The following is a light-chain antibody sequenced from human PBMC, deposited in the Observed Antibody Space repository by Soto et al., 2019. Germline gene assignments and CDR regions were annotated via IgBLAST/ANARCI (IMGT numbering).Light chain of an antibody. V-gene: IGLV2-8*01. CDR1: ASDIGAYNY. J-gene: IGLJ3*02. Sequence: QSVLSQPPSASASPGQSVAISCTGTASDIGAYNYVSWYQQHPGKVPKLIIYDVTKRPSGVPDRFSGSKSGNTASLTVSGLQTEDEADYYCTSYTRNDIVLFGGGTKLTVL. CDR2: DVT. CDR3: TSYTRNDIVL.